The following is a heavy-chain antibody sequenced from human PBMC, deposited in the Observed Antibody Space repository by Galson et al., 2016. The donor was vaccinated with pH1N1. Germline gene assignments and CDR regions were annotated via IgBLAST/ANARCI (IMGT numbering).Heavy chain of an antibody. CDR3: AKDHKLRVAELGNFDL. Sequence: SLRLSCAASGFTFTNYAIHWVRQAPGKGLEWVSFISVSSLSTYYADSVKGRFTISRDTSKNTVYLQMNSLRAEDTAVYYCAKDHKLRVAELGNFDLWGRGTLVTVSS. CDR2: ISVSSLST. D-gene: IGHD2-15*01. V-gene: IGHV3-23*01. CDR1: GFTFTNYA. J-gene: IGHJ2*01.